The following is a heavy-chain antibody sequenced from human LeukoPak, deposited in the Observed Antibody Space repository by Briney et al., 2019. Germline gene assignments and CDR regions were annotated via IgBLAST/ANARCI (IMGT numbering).Heavy chain of an antibody. V-gene: IGHV4-59*01. Sequence: SETLSLTCTVSGGSINSYYWSWIRQPPGKGLEWIGYIYYSGRTNYNPSLKSRVTISVDTSKNQFSLKLTSVTAADTAVYYCARSIAEAGNDAFDIWGRGTMVTVSS. CDR3: ARSIAEAGNDAFDI. D-gene: IGHD6-19*01. CDR1: GGSINSYY. J-gene: IGHJ3*02. CDR2: IYYSGRT.